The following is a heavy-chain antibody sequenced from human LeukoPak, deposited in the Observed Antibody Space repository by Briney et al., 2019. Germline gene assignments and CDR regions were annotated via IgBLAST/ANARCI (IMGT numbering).Heavy chain of an antibody. CDR3: AKDRGSSGWLEAIDY. CDR1: GFTVSSNY. J-gene: IGHJ4*02. Sequence: GGSLRLSCAASGFTVSSNYMSWVRQAPGKGLEWVSVIYSGGSTYYADSVKGRFTISRDNSKNTLYLQMNSLRAEDTALYYCAKDRGSSGWLEAIDYWGQGTLVTVSS. CDR2: IYSGGST. V-gene: IGHV3-53*05. D-gene: IGHD6-19*01.